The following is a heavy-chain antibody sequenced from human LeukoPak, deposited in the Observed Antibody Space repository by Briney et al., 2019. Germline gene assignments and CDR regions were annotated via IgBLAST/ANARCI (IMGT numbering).Heavy chain of an antibody. J-gene: IGHJ3*02. CDR2: NYYSGST. Sequence: SETLSLTCTVSGGSISSYYWSWIRQPPGKGLEWIGYNYYSGSTNHNPSLKSRVTISVDTSKNQFSLKLSSVTAADTAVYYCARGYCSGGSCYNAFDIWGQGTMVTVSS. V-gene: IGHV4-59*01. D-gene: IGHD2-15*01. CDR1: GGSISSYY. CDR3: ARGYCSGGSCYNAFDI.